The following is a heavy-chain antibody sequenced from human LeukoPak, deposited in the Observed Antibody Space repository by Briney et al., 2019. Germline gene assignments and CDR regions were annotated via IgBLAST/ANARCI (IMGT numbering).Heavy chain of an antibody. Sequence: ASVKVSCKASGYTFTSYGISWVRQAPGQGLEWMGWISAYNGNTNYAQKLQGRVTMTTDTSTSTAYMELRSLRSDDTAVYYCASGRLGIAAAGPNPTSPFDYWGQGTLVTVSS. V-gene: IGHV1-18*01. J-gene: IGHJ4*02. CDR3: ASGRLGIAAAGPNPTSPFDY. CDR1: GYTFTSYG. CDR2: ISAYNGNT. D-gene: IGHD6-13*01.